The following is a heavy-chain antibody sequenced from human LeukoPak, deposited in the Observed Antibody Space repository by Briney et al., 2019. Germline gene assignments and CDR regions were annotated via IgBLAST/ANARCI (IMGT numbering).Heavy chain of an antibody. Sequence: PGGSLRLSCAASGFTFSSYGMHWVRQAPGKGLEWVSYISSSSSTIYYADSVKGRFTISRDNAKNSLYLQMNSLRAEDTAVYYCARDGTIFGNNWFDPWGQGTLVTVSS. D-gene: IGHD3-3*01. CDR2: ISSSSSTI. CDR3: ARDGTIFGNNWFDP. J-gene: IGHJ5*02. CDR1: GFTFSSYG. V-gene: IGHV3-48*01.